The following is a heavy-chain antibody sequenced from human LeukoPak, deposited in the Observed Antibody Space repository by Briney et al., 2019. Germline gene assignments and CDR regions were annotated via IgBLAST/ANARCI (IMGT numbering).Heavy chain of an antibody. Sequence: GGSLRLSCAASGFTFSNYAMSWVRQAPGKGLEWVSSISGSGHGTYYPDSVKGRFTISRDNSKNTLYLQMNSLRAEDTAVYYCAKEPTSMTMVRGVSIWFDPWGQGTLVTVSS. D-gene: IGHD3-10*01. V-gene: IGHV3-23*01. CDR3: AKEPTSMTMVRGVSIWFDP. J-gene: IGHJ5*02. CDR1: GFTFSNYA. CDR2: ISGSGHGT.